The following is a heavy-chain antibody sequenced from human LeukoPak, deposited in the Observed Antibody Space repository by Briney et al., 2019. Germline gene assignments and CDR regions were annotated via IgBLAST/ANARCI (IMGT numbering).Heavy chain of an antibody. CDR2: ISYDGSNK. CDR3: ARGGKAARQPRGEYFDY. D-gene: IGHD6-6*01. J-gene: IGHJ4*02. Sequence: GGSLRLSCAASGFTFSSYAMHWVRQAPGKGLEWVAVISYDGSNKYYADSVKGRFTISRDNSKNTLYLQMNSLRAEDTAVYYCARGGKAARQPRGEYFDYWGQGTLVTVSS. V-gene: IGHV3-30-3*01. CDR1: GFTFSSYA.